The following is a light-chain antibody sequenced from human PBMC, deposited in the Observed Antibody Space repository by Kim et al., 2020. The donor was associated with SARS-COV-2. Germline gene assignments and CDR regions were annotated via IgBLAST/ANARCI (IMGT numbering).Light chain of an antibody. CDR3: QSHDSRLITYV. J-gene: IGLJ1*01. CDR1: SSNIGAGYD. Sequence: QSVLTQPPSVSGAPGQRVTISCTGSSSNIGAGYDVQWYQQVPGTAPKLLIYGSSNRPSGVPDRFSGSKSGTSAALAITGLQAEDEADYYCQSHDSRLITYVFGSGTKVTVL. CDR2: GSS. V-gene: IGLV1-40*01.